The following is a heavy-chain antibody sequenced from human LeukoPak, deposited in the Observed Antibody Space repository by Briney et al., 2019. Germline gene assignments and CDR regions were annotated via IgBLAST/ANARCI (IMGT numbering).Heavy chain of an antibody. Sequence: GGSLRLSCTASGFTFGDYAMSWVRQAPGKGMEWVGFIRSKAYGGTTEYAATVKGRFTISRDDSKSIAYLQMNSLKTEDTAVYYCTRDRERYSDSSGYYNYWGQGTPVTVSS. J-gene: IGHJ4*02. CDR1: GFTFGDYA. CDR3: TRDRERYSDSSGYYNY. V-gene: IGHV3-49*04. CDR2: IRSKAYGGTT. D-gene: IGHD3-22*01.